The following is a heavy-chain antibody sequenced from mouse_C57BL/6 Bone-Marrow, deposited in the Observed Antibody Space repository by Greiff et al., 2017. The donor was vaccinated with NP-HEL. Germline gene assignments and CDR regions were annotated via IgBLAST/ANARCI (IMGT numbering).Heavy chain of an antibody. CDR2: IDPSDSYT. CDR1: GYTFTSYW. D-gene: IGHD3-1*01. CDR3: ARRGYPYFDY. J-gene: IGHJ2*01. Sequence: QVQLQQPGAELVKPGASVKLSCKASGYTFTSYWMQWVNQRPGQGLEWIGEIDPSDSYTYYNQKLKGKATLTVDTSPSTAYMQLSSLTSEDSAVYYCARRGYPYFDYWGQGTTLTVSS. V-gene: IGHV1-50*01.